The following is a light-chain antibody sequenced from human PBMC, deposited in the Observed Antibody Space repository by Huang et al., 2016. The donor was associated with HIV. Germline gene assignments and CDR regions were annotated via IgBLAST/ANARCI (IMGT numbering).Light chain of an antibody. CDR2: LGS. CDR1: QSLRHRNGLNY. V-gene: IGKV2-28*01. CDR3: MEALQTPYT. J-gene: IGKJ2*01. Sequence: DVVMTQSPLSLPVPPGEPASISCRSSQSLRHRNGLNYFEWYLQKPGHSPPLLIHLGSSRASGVPDRFSGGGSGTDFSLNISRVEAEDAGIYYCMEALQTPYTFGQGTKLEIK.